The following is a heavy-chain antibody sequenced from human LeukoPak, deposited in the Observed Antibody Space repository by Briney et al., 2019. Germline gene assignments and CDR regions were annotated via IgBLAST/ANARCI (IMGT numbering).Heavy chain of an antibody. CDR3: ARSYGGNSLSFDY. CDR1: GGSISSGGYY. Sequence: NPSETLSLTCTVSGGSISSGGYYWSWIRQHPGKGLEWIGYIYYSGSTYYNPSLKSRVTISVDTSKNQFSLKLSSVTAADTAVYYCARSYGGNSLSFDYWGQGTLVTVSP. J-gene: IGHJ4*02. CDR2: IYYSGST. D-gene: IGHD4-23*01. V-gene: IGHV4-31*03.